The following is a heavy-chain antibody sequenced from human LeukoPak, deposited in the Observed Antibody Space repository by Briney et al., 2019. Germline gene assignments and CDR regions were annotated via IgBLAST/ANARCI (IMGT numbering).Heavy chain of an antibody. Sequence: SGPVLVKPTETLTLTCTVSGFSLSNARMGVSWIRQPPGKALEWLAHIFSNDEKSYSTSLKSRLTISKDTSKSQVVLTMTNMDPVDTATYYCARIRLCSGGSCYGAFDIWGQGTMVTASS. J-gene: IGHJ3*02. V-gene: IGHV2-26*01. CDR2: IFSNDEK. D-gene: IGHD2-15*01. CDR3: ARIRLCSGGSCYGAFDI. CDR1: GFSLSNARMG.